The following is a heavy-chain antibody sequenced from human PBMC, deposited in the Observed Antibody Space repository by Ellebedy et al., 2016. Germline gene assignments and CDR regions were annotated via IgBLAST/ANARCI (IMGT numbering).Heavy chain of an antibody. D-gene: IGHD6-25*01. CDR2: IKEDGSEK. V-gene: IGHV3-7*03. CDR3: ARKPADYSSGWYDF. J-gene: IGHJ5*01. CDR1: GFSFSNYW. Sequence: GESLKISCAASGFSFSNYWMSWVRQVPGKGLEWVANIKEDGSEKYFGASVRGRFAVSRDNSRHSLYLQMNSLRVEDTAVYHCARKPADYSSGWYDFWGQGTLVTVSS.